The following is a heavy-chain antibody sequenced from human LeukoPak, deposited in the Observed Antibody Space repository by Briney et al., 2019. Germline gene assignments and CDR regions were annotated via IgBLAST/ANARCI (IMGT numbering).Heavy chain of an antibody. D-gene: IGHD1/OR15-1a*01. J-gene: IGHJ3*02. CDR3: AKGEIPRNKLYDAFDI. CDR2: IGGTGDDT. Sequence: PGGSLRLSCAASRFTFSDFAMSWVRQAPGKGLEWVSTIGGTGDDTYYADSVKGRFTISRDNSKNTLYLQMNSLRAEDTAVYYCAKGEIPRNKLYDAFDIWGQGTKVTVSS. CDR1: RFTFSDFA. V-gene: IGHV3-23*01.